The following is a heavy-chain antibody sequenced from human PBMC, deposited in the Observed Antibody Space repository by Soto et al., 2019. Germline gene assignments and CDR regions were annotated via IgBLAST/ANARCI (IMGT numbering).Heavy chain of an antibody. Sequence: GGSLRLSCAASGFTFSSYTVNWVRQAPGKGLEWVSSISSSSSYIYYADSVKGRFTISRDNAKNSLYLQMNSLRAGDTAVYYCARAIDYDILTGYPAPPDYWGQGTLGTVSS. J-gene: IGHJ4*02. CDR1: GFTFSSYT. D-gene: IGHD3-9*01. V-gene: IGHV3-21*01. CDR3: ARAIDYDILTGYPAPPDY. CDR2: ISSSSSYI.